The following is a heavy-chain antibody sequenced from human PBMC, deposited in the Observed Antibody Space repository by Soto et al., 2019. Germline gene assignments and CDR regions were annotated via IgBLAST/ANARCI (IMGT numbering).Heavy chain of an antibody. CDR1: GSTFADYC. D-gene: IGHD3-22*01. V-gene: IGHV1-18*04. J-gene: IGHJ4*02. CDR2: ISAKTGNT. CDR3: ARDRLQYYSSGQGDY. Sequence: QVQLVQSGTEVKKTGASVKVSCKASGSTFADYCSSWVRQAPGHGLEWEGWISAKTGNTKYAQIVQARGTLPTDTSAITAYMELRILRSDDTAMYYCARDRLQYYSSGQGDYVGQGTLVTVSS.